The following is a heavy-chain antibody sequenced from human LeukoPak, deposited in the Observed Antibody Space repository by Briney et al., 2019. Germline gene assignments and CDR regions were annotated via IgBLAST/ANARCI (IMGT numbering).Heavy chain of an antibody. J-gene: IGHJ4*02. V-gene: IGHV4-34*01. CDR3: ARRYCSSTSCEDY. D-gene: IGHD2-2*01. Sequence: PSETLSLTCAVYGGSFSGYYWSWIRQPPGKGLEWIGEINHSGSTNYNPSLKSRVTISVDTSKNQFSLKLSSVTAADTDVYYCARRYCSSTSCEDYWGQGTLVTVSS. CDR1: GGSFSGYY. CDR2: INHSGST.